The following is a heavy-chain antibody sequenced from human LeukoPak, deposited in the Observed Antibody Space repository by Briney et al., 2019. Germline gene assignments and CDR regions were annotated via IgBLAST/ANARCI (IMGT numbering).Heavy chain of an antibody. J-gene: IGHJ4*02. CDR3: AKVNGSSSSPDGIYFDY. CDR1: GFTFSSYA. D-gene: IGHD2-2*01. Sequence: GSLRLSCAASGFTFSSYAMSWVRQAPGKGLEWVSAISGSGGSTYYADSVKGRFTISRDNSKNTLYLQMNSLRAEDTAVYYCAKVNGSSSSPDGIYFDYWGQGTLVTVSS. CDR2: ISGSGGST. V-gene: IGHV3-23*01.